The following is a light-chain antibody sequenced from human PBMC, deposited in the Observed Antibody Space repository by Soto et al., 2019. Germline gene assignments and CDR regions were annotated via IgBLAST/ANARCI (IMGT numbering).Light chain of an antibody. Sequence: QSVLTQPPSVSGAPGQRVTISCTGSSSSAGSVYNVHWYQQRPGTAPKLLIYDNTDRPSGVPDRFSGSKSGTSASPAITGLQAEDEADYYCQSYDSGLGGYVIFGGGTKLTVL. J-gene: IGLJ2*01. CDR3: QSYDSGLGGYVI. CDR2: DNT. CDR1: SSSAGSVYN. V-gene: IGLV1-40*01.